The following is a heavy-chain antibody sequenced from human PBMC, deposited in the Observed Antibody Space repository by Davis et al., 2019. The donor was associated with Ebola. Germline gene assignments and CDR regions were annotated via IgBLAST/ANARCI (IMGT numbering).Heavy chain of an antibody. V-gene: IGHV3-30*13. CDR3: TRVRGERQPVPYFDD. Sequence: PSGSLSLSCAASGFTISDYVMHCVRQAPGKGLEWVGMVSFDGNNKYYADSVKGRFTISRDTSNNRLYLQMTSLSAEDTAVYYCTRVRGERQPVPYFDDWGQGALVTVSS. CDR1: GFTISDYV. J-gene: IGHJ4*02. CDR2: VSFDGNNK. D-gene: IGHD6-6*01.